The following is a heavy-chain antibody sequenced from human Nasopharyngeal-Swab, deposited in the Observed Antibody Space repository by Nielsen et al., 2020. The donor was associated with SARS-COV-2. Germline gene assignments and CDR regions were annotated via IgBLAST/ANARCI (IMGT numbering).Heavy chain of an antibody. V-gene: IGHV7-4-1*02. CDR2: INTNTGNP. D-gene: IGHD2-2*01. CDR1: GYTFTNYA. Sequence: ASLKVSCKTSGYTFTNYAMNWVRQAPGQGLEWMGWINTNTGNPMYAQGFTGRFVFSLDTPVSTAYLQISSLKAEDTAVYYCARDLVGLGYYWGQGTLVTVSS. CDR3: ARDLVGLGYY. J-gene: IGHJ4*02.